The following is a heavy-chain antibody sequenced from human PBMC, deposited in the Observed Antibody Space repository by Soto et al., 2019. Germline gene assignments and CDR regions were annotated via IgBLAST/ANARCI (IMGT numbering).Heavy chain of an antibody. Sequence: ASVKVSCKASGGTFSSYAISWVRQAPGQGLEWMGGIIPIFGTANYAQKFQGRVTITADESTSTAYMELSSLRSEDTAVYYCARASKGFCTSCLYYYGMDVWGQGTTVTVPS. CDR3: ARASKGFCTSCLYYYGMDV. CDR2: IIPIFGTA. V-gene: IGHV1-69*13. J-gene: IGHJ6*02. CDR1: GGTFSSYA. D-gene: IGHD2-2*01.